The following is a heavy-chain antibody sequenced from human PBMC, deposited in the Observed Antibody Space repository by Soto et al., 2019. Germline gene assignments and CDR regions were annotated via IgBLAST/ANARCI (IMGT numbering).Heavy chain of an antibody. V-gene: IGHV4-4*07. Sequence: PSETLSLTCTVSGDSVSSYHWSWIRQPAGRGLEWIGRIYISGSTDYNPSLKGRVSMSVDRSKNQFSLKLTSVTAADTAVYYCVRDCSGGGCYSDYGMDVWGQGTTVTVSS. J-gene: IGHJ6*02. CDR3: VRDCSGGGCYSDYGMDV. CDR2: IYISGST. D-gene: IGHD2-15*01. CDR1: GDSVSSYH.